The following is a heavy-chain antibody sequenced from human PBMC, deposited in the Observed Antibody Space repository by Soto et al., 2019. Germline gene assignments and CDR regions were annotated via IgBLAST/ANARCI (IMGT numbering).Heavy chain of an antibody. CDR1: EGTFSSYA. V-gene: IGHV1-69*01. J-gene: IGHJ5*02. CDR3: AREKALYCSGGSCYSGWDWFDP. CDR2: IIPIFGTA. D-gene: IGHD2-15*01. Sequence: QVQLVQSGAEVKKPGSSVKVSCKASEGTFSSYAISWVRQAPGQGLEWMGGIIPIFGTANYAQKFQGRVTITADESTSTAFMELSSLRSEDTAVYYCAREKALYCSGGSCYSGWDWFDPWGQGTLVTVSS.